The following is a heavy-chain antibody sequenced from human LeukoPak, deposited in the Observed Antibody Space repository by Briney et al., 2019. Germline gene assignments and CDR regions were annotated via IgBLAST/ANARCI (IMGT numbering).Heavy chain of an antibody. D-gene: IGHD3-22*01. CDR1: GGSFSGYY. V-gene: IGHV4-34*01. CDR2: INHSGST. J-gene: IGHJ6*02. CDR3: ARGLSIVVVKHYYYYYGMDV. Sequence: SETLSLTCAVYGGSFSGYYWSWIRQPPGKGLEWIGEINHSGSTNYNPSLKSRVTISVDTSKNQFSLKLSSVTAADTAVYYCARGLSIVVVKHYYYYYGMDVWGQGTTVTVSS.